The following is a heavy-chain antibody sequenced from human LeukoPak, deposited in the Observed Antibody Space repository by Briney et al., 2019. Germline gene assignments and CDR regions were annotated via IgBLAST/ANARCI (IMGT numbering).Heavy chain of an antibody. V-gene: IGHV3-30*02. CDR1: GFTFSSYG. J-gene: IGHJ4*02. Sequence: PGGSLRLSCAASGFTFSSYGMHWVRQAPGKGLEWGAFIRYDGSNKYYADSVKGRFTISRGNSKNTLYLQMNSLRAEDTAVYYCAKAFPIVVVPAAITHDYWGQGPLVTVSS. CDR3: AKAFPIVVVPAAITHDY. D-gene: IGHD2-2*01. CDR2: IRYDGSNK.